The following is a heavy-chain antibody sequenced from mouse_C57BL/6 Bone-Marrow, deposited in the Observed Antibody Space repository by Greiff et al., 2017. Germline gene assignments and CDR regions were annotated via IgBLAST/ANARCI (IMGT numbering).Heavy chain of an antibody. CDR2: IYPGSRST. D-gene: IGHD4-1*01. J-gene: IGHJ1*03. CDR3: ARVTGTDWYFDV. CDR1: GYTFTSYW. V-gene: IGHV1-55*01. Sequence: QVQLQQPGAELVKPGASVKMSCTASGYTFTSYWITWVKQRPGQGLEWIGDIYPGSRSTHYNDKFKSKATLTVDTSSSTAYMQLSSLTSEDSAVYYCARVTGTDWYFDVWGTGTTVTVSS.